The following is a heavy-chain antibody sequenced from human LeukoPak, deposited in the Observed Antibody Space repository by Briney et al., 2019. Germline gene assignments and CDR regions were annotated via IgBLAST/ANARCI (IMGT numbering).Heavy chain of an antibody. D-gene: IGHD2/OR15-2a*01. V-gene: IGHV3-30*04. CDR1: GFTFSSYA. Sequence: PGGSLRLSCAASGFTFSSYAMHWVRQAPGKGLEWVAVISYDGSNKYYADSVKGRFTISRDNSKNTLYPQMNSLRAEDTAVYYCARDRGYFYDQLDYWGQGTLVTVSS. CDR3: ARDRGYFYDQLDY. CDR2: ISYDGSNK. J-gene: IGHJ4*02.